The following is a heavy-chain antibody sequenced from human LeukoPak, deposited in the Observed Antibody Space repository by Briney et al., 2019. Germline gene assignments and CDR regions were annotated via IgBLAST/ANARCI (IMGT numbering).Heavy chain of an antibody. V-gene: IGHV3-23*01. CDR3: AKSSYYDSSGFYRVYYFDY. CDR2: ISGSGGST. CDR1: RFTFSSYA. Sequence: GGSLRLSCAASRFTFSSYAMSWVRQAPGKGLEWVSSISGSGGSTYYADSVKGRFTISRDNSKNTLYLQMNSLRAEDTAVYYCAKSSYYDSSGFYRVYYFDYWGQGTLVTVSS. D-gene: IGHD3-22*01. J-gene: IGHJ4*02.